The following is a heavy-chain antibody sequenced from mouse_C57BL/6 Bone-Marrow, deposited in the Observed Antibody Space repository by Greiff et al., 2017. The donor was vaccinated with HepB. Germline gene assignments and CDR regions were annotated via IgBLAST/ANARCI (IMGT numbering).Heavy chain of an antibody. CDR2: IDPEDGDT. J-gene: IGHJ4*01. CDR1: GFNIKDYY. CDR3: TTCWLLRGTDYAMDY. D-gene: IGHD2-3*01. V-gene: IGHV14-1*01. Sequence: EVQLQQSGAELVRPGASVKLSCTASGFNIKDYYMHWVKQRPEQGLEWIGRIDPEDGDTEYAPKFQGKATMTADTSSNTAYLQLSSLTSEDTAVYYCTTCWLLRGTDYAMDYWGQGTSVTVSS.